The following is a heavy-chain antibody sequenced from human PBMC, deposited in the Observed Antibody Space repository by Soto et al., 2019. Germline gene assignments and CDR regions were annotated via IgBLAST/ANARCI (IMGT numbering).Heavy chain of an antibody. J-gene: IGHJ4*02. Sequence: PSETLSLTCAVSGYSISSGYYWGWIRQPPGKGLEWIGSIYHSGSTYYNPSLKSRVTISVDTSKNQFSLKLSSVTAADTAVYYCARHTIQLWLTPFDYWGQGTLVTVSS. CDR2: IYHSGST. D-gene: IGHD5-18*01. CDR3: ARHTIQLWLTPFDY. V-gene: IGHV4-38-2*01. CDR1: GYSISSGYY.